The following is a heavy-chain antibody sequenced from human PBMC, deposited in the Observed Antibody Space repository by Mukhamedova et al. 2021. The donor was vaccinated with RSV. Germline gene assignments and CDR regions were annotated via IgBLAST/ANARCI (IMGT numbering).Heavy chain of an antibody. Sequence: WGGLEWVSGISWNSGSIGYADSVMGRFTISRDNAKNSLYLQMNSLRAEDTALYYCAKDNRYYDSSGYYYSYFQHWGQGTLVTVSS. D-gene: IGHD3-22*01. CDR2: ISWNSGSI. V-gene: IGHV3-9*01. J-gene: IGHJ1*01. CDR3: AKDNRYYDSSGYYYSYFQH.